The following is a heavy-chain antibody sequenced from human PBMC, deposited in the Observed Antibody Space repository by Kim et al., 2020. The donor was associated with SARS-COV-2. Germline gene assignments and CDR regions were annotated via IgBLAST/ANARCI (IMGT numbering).Heavy chain of an antibody. J-gene: IGHJ4*02. D-gene: IGHD3-10*01. CDR3: TVVLLWFGGQADY. Sequence: YAETVKGRFTISRDDSKNTLYLQMNSLKTEDTAVYYCTVVLLWFGGQADYWGQGTLVTVSS. V-gene: IGHV3-15*01.